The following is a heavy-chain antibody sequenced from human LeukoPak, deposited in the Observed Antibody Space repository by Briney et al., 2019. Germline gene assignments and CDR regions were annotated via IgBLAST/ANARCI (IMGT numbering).Heavy chain of an antibody. CDR1: GYILSELS. CDR2: ISAYNGNT. Sequence: ASVKVSCKVSGYILSELSMHWVRQAPGQGLEWMGWISAYNGNTNYAQKLQDRVTMTTDTSTSTAYMELRSLRSDDTAVYYCARDQGRNGERDYYYYGMDVWGQGTTVTVSS. V-gene: IGHV1-18*01. J-gene: IGHJ6*02. CDR3: ARDQGRNGERDYYYYGMDV. D-gene: IGHD4-17*01.